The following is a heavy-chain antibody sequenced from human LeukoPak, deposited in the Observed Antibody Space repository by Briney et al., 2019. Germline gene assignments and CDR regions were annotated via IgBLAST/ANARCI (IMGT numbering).Heavy chain of an antibody. CDR2: ISGSGGST. V-gene: IGHV3-21*01. CDR1: GFTFNDYS. J-gene: IGHJ4*02. CDR3: ARDSPGTTASDY. D-gene: IGHD1-1*01. Sequence: PGGSLRLSCAASGFTFNDYSVNWVRQAPGKGLEWVSAISGSGGSTYYADSLKGRFTISRDNTKNSLFLQMNSLRAEDTAVYYCARDSPGTTASDYWGQGTLVTVSS.